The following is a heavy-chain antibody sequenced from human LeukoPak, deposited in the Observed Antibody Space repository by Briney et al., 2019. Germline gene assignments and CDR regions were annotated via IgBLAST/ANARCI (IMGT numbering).Heavy chain of an antibody. D-gene: IGHD3-10*01. Sequence: GGSLRLSCAASGFTVSSNYMSWVRQAPGKGLEWVSVIYSGGSTYYADSVKGRFTISRDNSKNTLYLQMNSLRAEDTAVYYCARDRWLGEIHRFDPWGQGTLVTVSS. CDR2: IYSGGST. CDR3: ARDRWLGEIHRFDP. V-gene: IGHV3-53*01. CDR1: GFTVSSNY. J-gene: IGHJ5*02.